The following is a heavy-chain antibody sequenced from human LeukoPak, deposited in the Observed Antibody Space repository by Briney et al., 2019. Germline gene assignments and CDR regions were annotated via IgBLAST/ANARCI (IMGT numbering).Heavy chain of an antibody. CDR3: ARRVQKLVATSWFDP. CDR1: GYTFDDEY. D-gene: IGHD5-12*01. J-gene: IGHJ5*02. Sequence: ASVKVSCKASGYTFDDEYIHWVRQAPGLGPEWMGWINPKNGDTNYAQKFQGRVTMTRDTSISTAYMELRRLKSDDSAVYYCARRVQKLVATSWFDPWGQGTLVTVSS. V-gene: IGHV1-2*02. CDR2: INPKNGDT.